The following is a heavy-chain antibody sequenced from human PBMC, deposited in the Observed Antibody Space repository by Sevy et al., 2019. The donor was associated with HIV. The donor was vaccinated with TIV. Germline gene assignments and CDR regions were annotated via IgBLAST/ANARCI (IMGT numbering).Heavy chain of an antibody. CDR3: ARDLPGDSRMDV. Sequence: GGSLRLSCAASGFTFNSYEMNWVRQAPGKGLEWVSYISSSGSPIYYADSVKSRFTISRDNAKNSLYLQMNSLRAEDTGVYYCARDLPGDSRMDVWGQGTTVTVSS. CDR1: GFTFNSYE. D-gene: IGHD3-22*01. J-gene: IGHJ6*02. CDR2: ISSSGSPI. V-gene: IGHV3-48*03.